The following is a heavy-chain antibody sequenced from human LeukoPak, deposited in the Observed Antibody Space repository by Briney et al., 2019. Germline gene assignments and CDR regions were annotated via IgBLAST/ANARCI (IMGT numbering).Heavy chain of an antibody. CDR3: ARAVHSLGYCSGGSCYPSRPHFFDY. CDR1: GGTFSSYA. CDR2: IIPIFGTA. Sequence: ASVKASCKASGGTFSSYAISWVRQAPGQGLEWMGGIIPIFGTANYAQKFQGRVTITADESTSTAYMELSSLRSEDTAVYYCARAVHSLGYCSGGSCYPSRPHFFDYWGQGTLVTVSS. J-gene: IGHJ4*02. D-gene: IGHD2-15*01. V-gene: IGHV1-69*13.